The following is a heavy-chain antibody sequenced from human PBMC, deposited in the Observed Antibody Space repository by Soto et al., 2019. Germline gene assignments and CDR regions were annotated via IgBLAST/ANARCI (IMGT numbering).Heavy chain of an antibody. Sequence: SETLSLTCAVSGGSISSSNWWSWVRQPPGKGLEWIGEIYHSGSTNYNPSLKSRVTISVDKSKNQFSLKLSSVTAADTAVYYCARDQAARGYYDIRGYAFDIWGQGTMVTVSS. CDR2: IYHSGST. CDR3: ARDQAARGYYDIRGYAFDI. D-gene: IGHD3-22*01. J-gene: IGHJ3*02. V-gene: IGHV4-4*02. CDR1: GGSISSSNW.